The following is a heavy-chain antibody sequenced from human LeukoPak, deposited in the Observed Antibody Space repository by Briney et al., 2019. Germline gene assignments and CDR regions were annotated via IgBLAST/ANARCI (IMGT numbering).Heavy chain of an antibody. CDR3: ARAKHRTSSSWYYYYYMDV. CDR1: GFTFSSYA. CDR2: ISYDGSNK. V-gene: IGHV3-30*04. D-gene: IGHD6-13*01. Sequence: GGSMRLSCAASGFTFSSYAMHWVRQAPGKGLEWVAVISYDGSNKYYADSVKGRFTISRDNSKNTLYLQMNSLRAEDTAVYYCARAKHRTSSSWYYYYYMDVWGKGTTVTVSS. J-gene: IGHJ6*03.